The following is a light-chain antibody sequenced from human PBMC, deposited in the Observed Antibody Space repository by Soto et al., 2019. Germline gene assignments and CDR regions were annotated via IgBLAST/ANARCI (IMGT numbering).Light chain of an antibody. CDR2: GAS. Sequence: EIVLTQSPCTLSLSPGERATFSCRASQSVSSSYIAWYQQKRGQAPRRLIYGASTRATGIPDRFSGSGSGTDFTLTISSLESEDFAIYYCQQRSNWPPLTFGGGTKVDIK. CDR3: QQRSNWPPLT. V-gene: IGKV3D-20*02. CDR1: QSVSSSY. J-gene: IGKJ4*01.